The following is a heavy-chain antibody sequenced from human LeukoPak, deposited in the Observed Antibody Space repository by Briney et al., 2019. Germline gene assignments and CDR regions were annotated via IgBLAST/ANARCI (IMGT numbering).Heavy chain of an antibody. D-gene: IGHD2-2*01. J-gene: IGHJ4*02. V-gene: IGHV4-59*12. CDR2: IYNSGVT. CDR3: ARPWRGYCSSTSCSPVFGY. Sequence: SETLSLTCTVSGGSISDYSWSWIRQPPGKGLEWIAYIYNSGVTNYNPSLKSRVTISVDTSKNQFSLKLSSVTAADTAVYYCARPWRGYCSSTSCSPVFGYWGQGTLVTVSS. CDR1: GGSISDYS.